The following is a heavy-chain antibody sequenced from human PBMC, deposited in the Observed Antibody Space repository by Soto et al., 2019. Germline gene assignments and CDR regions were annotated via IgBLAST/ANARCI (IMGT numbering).Heavy chain of an antibody. V-gene: IGHV6-1*01. Sequence: PSQTLSLTCAISGDSVSSNSAAWNWIRQSPSRGLEWLGRTYYRSQWYNDYAVSVKSRITINPDTSKNQFSLQLNSVTPEDTAVYYCARDTTPNGDYFYYYYGMDVWGPGTTVTVSS. J-gene: IGHJ6*02. CDR3: ARDTTPNGDYFYYYYGMDV. CDR2: TYYRSQWYN. D-gene: IGHD4-17*01. CDR1: GDSVSSNSAA.